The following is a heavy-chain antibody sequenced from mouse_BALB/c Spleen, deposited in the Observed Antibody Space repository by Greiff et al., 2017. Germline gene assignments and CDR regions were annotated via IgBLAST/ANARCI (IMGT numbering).Heavy chain of an antibody. CDR2: ISDGGSYT. Sequence: EVQLVESGGGLVKPGGSLKLSCAASGFTFSDYYMYWVRQTPEKRLEWVATISDGGSYTYYPDIVKGRFTISRDNAKNNLYLQMSSLKSEDTAMYYCARDGRSTFDYWGQGTTLTVSS. CDR1: GFTFSDYY. J-gene: IGHJ2*01. CDR3: ARDGRSTFDY. V-gene: IGHV5-4*02. D-gene: IGHD5-1*01.